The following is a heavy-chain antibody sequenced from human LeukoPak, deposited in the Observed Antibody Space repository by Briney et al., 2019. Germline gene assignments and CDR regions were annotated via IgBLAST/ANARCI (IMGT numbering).Heavy chain of an antibody. V-gene: IGHV3-30*02. CDR3: AKDRGATYYYGSGSSPSTFTFDY. Sequence: GGSLRLSCAASGFTFSSYGMHWVRQAPGKGLEWVAFIRYDGSNKYYADSVKGRFTISRDNSKNTLYLQMNGLRAEDTAVYYCAKDRGATYYYGSGSSPSTFTFDYWGQGTLVTVSS. CDR2: IRYDGSNK. J-gene: IGHJ4*02. CDR1: GFTFSSYG. D-gene: IGHD3-10*01.